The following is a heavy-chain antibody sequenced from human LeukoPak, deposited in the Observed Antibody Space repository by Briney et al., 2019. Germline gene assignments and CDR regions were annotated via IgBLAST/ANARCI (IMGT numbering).Heavy chain of an antibody. J-gene: IGHJ5*02. CDR3: ASSGWELLGGWFDP. CDR1: GYTFTSYG. CDR2: INPNSGGT. Sequence: ASVKVSCKASGYTFTSYGISWVRQAPGQGLEWMGWINPNSGGTNYAQKFQGRVTMTGDTSISTAYTELSRLRSDDTAVYYCASSGWELLGGWFDPWGQGTLVTVSS. D-gene: IGHD1-26*01. V-gene: IGHV1-2*02.